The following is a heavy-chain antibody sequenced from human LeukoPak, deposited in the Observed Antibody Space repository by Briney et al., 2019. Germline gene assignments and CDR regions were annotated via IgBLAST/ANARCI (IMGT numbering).Heavy chain of an antibody. D-gene: IGHD4-17*01. CDR2: IYHSGST. CDR3: ARHYAWQNYYYYGMDV. Sequence: SETLSLTCTVSGYSISSGYYWGWIRPPPGKGLEWIGSIYHSGSTYYNPSLKSRVTISVDTSKNQFSLKLSSVTAADTAVYYCARHYAWQNYYYYGMDVWGQGTTVTVSS. V-gene: IGHV4-38-2*02. CDR1: GYSISSGYY. J-gene: IGHJ6*02.